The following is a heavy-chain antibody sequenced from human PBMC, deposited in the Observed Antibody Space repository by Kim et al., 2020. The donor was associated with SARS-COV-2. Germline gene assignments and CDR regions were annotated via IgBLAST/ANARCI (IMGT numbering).Heavy chain of an antibody. CDR3: ARGPYCSSTSCYRPFDY. J-gene: IGHJ4*02. CDR1: GGSFSGYY. D-gene: IGHD2-2*02. CDR2: INHSGST. Sequence: SETLSLTCAVYGGSFSGYYWSWIRQPPGKGLEWIGEINHSGSTNYNPSLKSRVTISVDTSKNQFSLKLSSVTAADTAVYYCARGPYCSSTSCYRPFDYWGQVTLVTVSS. V-gene: IGHV4-34*01.